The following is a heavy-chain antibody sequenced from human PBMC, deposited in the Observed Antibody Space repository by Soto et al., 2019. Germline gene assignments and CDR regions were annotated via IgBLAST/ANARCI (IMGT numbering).Heavy chain of an antibody. CDR2: IIPIFGTA. J-gene: IGHJ1*01. CDR3: ARGGPSVVVVAAIDEYFQH. Sequence: QVQLVQSGAEVKKPGSSVKVSCKASGGTFSSYAISWVRQAPGQGLEWMGGIIPIFGTANYAQKFQGRVTITADESTSTAYMGLSSLRSEDTAVYYCARGGPSVVVVAAIDEYFQHWGQGTLVTVSS. D-gene: IGHD2-15*01. CDR1: GGTFSSYA. V-gene: IGHV1-69*01.